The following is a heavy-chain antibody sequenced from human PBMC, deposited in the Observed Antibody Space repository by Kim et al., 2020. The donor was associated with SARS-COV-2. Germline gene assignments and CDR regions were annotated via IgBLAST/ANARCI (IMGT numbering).Heavy chain of an antibody. V-gene: IGHV3-30*04. Sequence: GGSLRLSCAASGFIFSSFAMHWVRQAPGKGLEWVAVISSDGSKQYYANSVKGRYTISRDNSKNTLCLQMNSLRAEDTAVFYCARGESGSYYAFYYYGMDVSGQGATVTVS. CDR1: GFIFSSFA. D-gene: IGHD1-26*01. CDR2: ISSDGSKQ. CDR3: ARGESGSYYAFYYYGMDV. J-gene: IGHJ6*02.